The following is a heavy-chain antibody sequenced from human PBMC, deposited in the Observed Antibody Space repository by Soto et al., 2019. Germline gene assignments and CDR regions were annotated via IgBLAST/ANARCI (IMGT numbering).Heavy chain of an antibody. D-gene: IGHD3-10*01. CDR1: GDRFSINPAA. CDR2: IYYRSTWSF. V-gene: IGHV6-1*01. CDR3: AGVTWFRSMDV. Sequence: PSQTLSLTFAISGDRFSINPAAWNWIRPSPSRGLEWLGRIYYRSTWSFDYAISVRSRITIAPDTSKNKFSLHLDSLTPEDTDLSYCAGVTWFRSMDVWAQGTPVTVYS. J-gene: IGHJ6*02.